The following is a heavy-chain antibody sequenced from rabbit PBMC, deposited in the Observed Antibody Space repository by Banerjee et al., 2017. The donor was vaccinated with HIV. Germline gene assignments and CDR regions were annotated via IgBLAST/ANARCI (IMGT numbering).Heavy chain of an antibody. CDR2: IYAGASGST. CDR3: ARDYSYTGYAGYGFIDL. J-gene: IGHJ4*01. D-gene: IGHD7-1*01. V-gene: IGHV1S40*01. CDR1: GFSFSSSYY. Sequence: QSLEESGGDLVKPGASLTLTCTASGFSFSSSYYMCWVRQAPGKGLEWIACIYAGASGSTYYATWAKGRFTISKTSSTTVTLQMTSLTAADTATYFCARDYSYTGYAGYGFIDLWGPGTLVTVS.